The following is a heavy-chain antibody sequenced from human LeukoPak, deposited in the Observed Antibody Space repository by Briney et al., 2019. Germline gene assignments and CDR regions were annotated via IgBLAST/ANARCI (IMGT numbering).Heavy chain of an antibody. CDR2: MNPNSGNT. CDR3: ARGTYYDLWSGYMPFDY. CDR1: GYTFTSYD. J-gene: IGHJ4*02. D-gene: IGHD3-3*01. V-gene: IGHV1-8*01. Sequence: ASVKVSCKASGYTFTSYDINWVRQATGQGLEWMGWMNPNSGNTCYAQKFQGRVTMTRNTSISTAYLELSSLRSEDTAVYYCARGTYYDLWSGYMPFDYWGQGTLVTVSS.